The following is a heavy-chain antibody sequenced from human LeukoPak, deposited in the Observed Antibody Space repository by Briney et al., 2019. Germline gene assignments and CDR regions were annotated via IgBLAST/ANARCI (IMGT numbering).Heavy chain of an antibody. V-gene: IGHV4-30-4*02. D-gene: IGHD5-24*01. J-gene: IGHJ3*02. CDR3: AAMATRAFDI. CDR2: IYYGGT. CDR1: GGSISSGYYY. Sequence: PSETLSLTCTVSGGSISSGYYYWSWIRQPPGKGLEYIGYIYYGGTYYNPSLKSRVTISVDTSKNQFSLKLSSVTAADTAVYYCAAMATRAFDIWGQGTMVTVSS.